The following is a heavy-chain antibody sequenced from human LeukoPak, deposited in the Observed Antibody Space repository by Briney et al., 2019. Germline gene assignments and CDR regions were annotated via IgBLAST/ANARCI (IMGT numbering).Heavy chain of an antibody. Sequence: SETLSLTCTVSGYSISSGYYWGWIRQPPGKGLEWIGSIYHSGSTNYNPSLKSRVTISVDTSKKQFSLKLSSVTAADTAVYYCASQRVAGRADYWGQGTLVTVSS. V-gene: IGHV4-38-2*02. J-gene: IGHJ4*02. D-gene: IGHD2-15*01. CDR1: GYSISSGYY. CDR3: ASQRVAGRADY. CDR2: IYHSGST.